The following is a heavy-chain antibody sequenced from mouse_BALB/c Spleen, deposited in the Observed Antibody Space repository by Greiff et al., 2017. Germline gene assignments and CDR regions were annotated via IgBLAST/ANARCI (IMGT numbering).Heavy chain of an antibody. J-gene: IGHJ4*01. V-gene: IGHV3-8*02. CDR1: GDSITSGY. CDR3: ARAGYGSSYVYAMDY. Sequence: VQLKESGPSLVKPSQTLSLTCSVTGDSITSGYWNWIRKFPGNKLEYMGYISYSGSTYYNPSLKSRISITRDTSKNQYYLQLNSVTTEDTATYYCARAGYGSSYVYAMDYWGQGTSVTVSS. CDR2: ISYSGST. D-gene: IGHD1-1*01.